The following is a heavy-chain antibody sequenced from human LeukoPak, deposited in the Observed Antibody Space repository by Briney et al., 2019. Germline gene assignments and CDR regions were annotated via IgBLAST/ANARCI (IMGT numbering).Heavy chain of an antibody. CDR1: GLTFSSYD. J-gene: IGHJ2*01. Sequence: GGSLRLSCAASGLTFSSYDMHWVRQATGKGLEWVSAIGTAGDTYYPGSVKGRFTISRENAKNSLYLQMNSLRAEDTAVYYCARYLRYSWYFDLWGRGTLVTVSS. CDR2: IGTAGDT. V-gene: IGHV3-13*01. D-gene: IGHD1-26*01. CDR3: ARYLRYSWYFDL.